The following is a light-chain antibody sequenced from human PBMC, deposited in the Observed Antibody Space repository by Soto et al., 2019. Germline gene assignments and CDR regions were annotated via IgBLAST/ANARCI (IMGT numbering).Light chain of an antibody. CDR3: QHYNNWPPYT. Sequence: EIVLTQSPATLSVSPGESATLSCRASQSVNTNLAWYQQRPGQAPRRLIYGATTRSSGIPARFSGSGSGTEFTLTISSLQSEDFAVYYCQHYNNWPPYTFGQGTRLEIK. J-gene: IGKJ2*01. CDR1: QSVNTN. V-gene: IGKV3-15*01. CDR2: GAT.